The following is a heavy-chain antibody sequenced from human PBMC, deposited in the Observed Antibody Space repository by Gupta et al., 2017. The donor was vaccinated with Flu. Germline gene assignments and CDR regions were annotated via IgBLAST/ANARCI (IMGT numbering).Heavy chain of an antibody. CDR3: ARDIRKGIAARGHYYYYGMDV. V-gene: IGHV1-69*01. CDR1: GGTFSSYA. CDR2: IIPIFGTA. Sequence: QVQLVQSGAEVKKPVSSVKVSCKASGGTFSSYAISWVRQAPGQGLEWMGGIIPIFGTANYAQKFQGRVTITADESTSTAYMELSSLRSEDTAVYYCARDIRKGIAARGHYYYYGMDVWGQGTTVTVSS. D-gene: IGHD6-6*01. J-gene: IGHJ6*02.